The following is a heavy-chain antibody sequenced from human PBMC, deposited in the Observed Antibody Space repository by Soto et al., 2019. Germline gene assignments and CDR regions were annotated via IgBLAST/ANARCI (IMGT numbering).Heavy chain of an antibody. CDR2: IGSYYGTT. Sequence: QVPLVQSGSEVRKPGASVKVSCKAPGYTFKSYGMTWVRQAPGQGFERRGWIGSYYGTTEYPQKFQGRVNMNTDTSTNTAYMERRSLTPNDTAVYYGARAGVWEGVGGSFTCFYYGMDVWGQGTTVTVSS. D-gene: IGHD3-16*01. V-gene: IGHV1-18*01. CDR1: GYTFKSYG. J-gene: IGHJ6*02. CDR3: ARAGVWEGVGGSFTCFYYGMDV.